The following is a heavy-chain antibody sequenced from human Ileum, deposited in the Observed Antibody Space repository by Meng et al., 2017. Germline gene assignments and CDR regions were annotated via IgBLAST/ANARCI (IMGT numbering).Heavy chain of an antibody. CDR3: ARENDNWNYFDY. CDR1: GYTFRNYP. Sequence: HVQLVQSGAEVKKVGASVKVSCTASGYTFRNYPLHWVRQAPGQRPEWMGWINAGNGNIKISQKFQGRITITSDTSATAYMELSSLRSEDTAVYFCARENDNWNYFDYWGQGSLVTVSS. D-gene: IGHD1-1*01. V-gene: IGHV1-3*01. J-gene: IGHJ4*02. CDR2: INAGNGNI.